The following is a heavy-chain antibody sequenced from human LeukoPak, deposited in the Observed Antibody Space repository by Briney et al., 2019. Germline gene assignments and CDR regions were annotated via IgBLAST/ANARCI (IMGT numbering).Heavy chain of an antibody. Sequence: SETLSLTCTVSGGSISSSSYYWGWIRQPPGKGLEWIGSIYYSGSTYYNPSLKSRVTMSVDTSKNQFSLKLSSVTAADTAVYYCARVSTSGSPTAGGDYWGQGTLVTVSS. J-gene: IGHJ4*02. CDR3: ARVSTSGSPTAGGDY. CDR1: GGSISSSSYY. V-gene: IGHV4-39*07. D-gene: IGHD6-25*01. CDR2: IYYSGST.